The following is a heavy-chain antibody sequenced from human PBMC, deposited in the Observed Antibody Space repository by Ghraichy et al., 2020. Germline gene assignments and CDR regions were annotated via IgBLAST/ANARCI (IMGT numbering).Heavy chain of an antibody. D-gene: IGHD6-13*01. V-gene: IGHV3-33*01. J-gene: IGHJ6*02. CDR1: GFTFSSYG. Sequence: GGSLRLSCAASGFTFSSYGMHWVRQAPGKGLEWVAVIWYDGSNKYYADSVKGRFTISRDNSKNTLYLQMNSLRAEDTAVYYCARDRAAGGPYYYGMDVWGQGTTVTVSS. CDR2: IWYDGSNK. CDR3: ARDRAAGGPYYYGMDV.